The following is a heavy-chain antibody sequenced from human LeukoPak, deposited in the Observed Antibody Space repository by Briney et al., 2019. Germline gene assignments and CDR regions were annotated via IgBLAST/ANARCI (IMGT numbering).Heavy chain of an antibody. J-gene: IGHJ2*01. Sequence: PGGSLRLSCAASGFTFSSYGMHWVRQAPGKGLEWVAFIRYDGSNKYYADSVKGLFTISRDNSKNTLYLQMSSLRAEDTAVYYCAQLLDDNPIRWYFALWGRGTLVTVSS. CDR1: GFTFSSYG. CDR2: IRYDGSNK. CDR3: AQLLDDNPIRWYFAL. V-gene: IGHV3-30*02. D-gene: IGHD1-14*01.